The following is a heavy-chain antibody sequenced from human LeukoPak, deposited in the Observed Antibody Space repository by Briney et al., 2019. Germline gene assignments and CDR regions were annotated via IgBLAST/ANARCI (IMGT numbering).Heavy chain of an antibody. CDR1: GGSISSSSYY. Sequence: SETLSLTCTVSGGSISSSSYYWGWIPQPPGKGLEWIVSIYYSGSTYYNPSLKSRVTTSVDTSKNQFSLKLSSVTAADTAVYYCARQNYDFWSGYYTVPYNWGQGTLVTVSS. J-gene: IGHJ4*02. CDR2: IYYSGST. D-gene: IGHD3-3*01. V-gene: IGHV4-39*01. CDR3: ARQNYDFWSGYYTVPYN.